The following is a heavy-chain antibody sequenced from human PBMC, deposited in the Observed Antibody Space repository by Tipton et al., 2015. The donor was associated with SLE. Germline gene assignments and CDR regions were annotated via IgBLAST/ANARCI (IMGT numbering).Heavy chain of an antibody. CDR3: ARTNWLDS. J-gene: IGHJ5*01. CDR2: IKQDGSEK. V-gene: IGHV3-7*01. CDR1: GFSFNSLW. Sequence: SLRLSCAASGFSFNSLWMNWVRQAPGKGLEWVANIKQDGSEKNYVDSVKGRFTISRDNAENSLYLQMNSLRDEDTAVYYCARTNWLDSWGQGTLVTVSS.